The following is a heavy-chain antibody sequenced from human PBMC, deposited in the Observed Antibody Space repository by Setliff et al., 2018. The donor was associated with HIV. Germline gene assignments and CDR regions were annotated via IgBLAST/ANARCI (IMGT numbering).Heavy chain of an antibody. J-gene: IGHJ3*02. V-gene: IGHV4-61*10. D-gene: IGHD5-12*01. CDR1: GGSISSGSYY. CDR2: INHSGST. CDR3: ARAEMATIVAFDI. Sequence: TSETLSLTCSVSGGSISSGSYYWSWIRQPAGKGLEWIGEINHSGSTNYNPSLKSRVTMSLDTSKNQISLKLSSVTAADTAVYYCARAEMATIVAFDIWGQGTMVTVSS.